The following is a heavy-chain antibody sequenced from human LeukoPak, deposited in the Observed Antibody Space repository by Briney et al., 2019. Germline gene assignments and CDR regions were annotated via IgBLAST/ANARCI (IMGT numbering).Heavy chain of an antibody. J-gene: IGHJ4*02. CDR1: GFTFSNYW. D-gene: IGHD6-19*01. Sequence: PGGSLRLSCAASGFTFSNYWMHWVRQAPGKGLVWVSRINDDGSSTTYADSVKGRFTISRDNSKNTLYLQMNSLRAEDTAVYYCARWLAPTLPRGGFDYWGQGTLVTVSS. V-gene: IGHV3-74*01. CDR2: INDDGSST. CDR3: ARWLAPTLPRGGFDY.